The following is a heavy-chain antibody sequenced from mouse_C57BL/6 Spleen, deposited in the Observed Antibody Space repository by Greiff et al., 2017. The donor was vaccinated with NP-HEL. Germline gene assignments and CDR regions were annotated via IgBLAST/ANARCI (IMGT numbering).Heavy chain of an antibody. J-gene: IGHJ4*01. CDR2: INPNNGGT. CDR3: ARVGYAYAMDY. Sequence: EVQLQQSGPELVKPGASVKLSCTASGYTFTDYNMHWVKQSPGKSLEWIGYINPNNGGTSYNQKFKGQATLTVNKSSSTAYMELRSLTSEDSAVYYCARVGYAYAMDYWGQGTSVTVSS. D-gene: IGHD2-2*01. CDR1: GYTFTDYN. V-gene: IGHV1-22*01.